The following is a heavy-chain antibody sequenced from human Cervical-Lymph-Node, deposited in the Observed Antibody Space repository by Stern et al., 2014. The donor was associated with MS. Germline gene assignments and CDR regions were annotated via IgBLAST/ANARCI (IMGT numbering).Heavy chain of an antibody. D-gene: IGHD4-11*01. CDR2: VYYSGIT. CDR1: GGSITNRDY. CDR3: ARGVTAVTNYVPNWCFDL. J-gene: IGHJ2*01. Sequence: QVQLQESGPGLVKPSETLSLTCTVSGGSITNRDYWGWIRQSPGKGLEWIGSVYYSGITYYRPSLKSRATISIDTSRNQFFLQLTSGTATDTAVYFCARGVTAVTNYVPNWCFDLWGRGTLVTVSS. V-gene: IGHV4-39*02.